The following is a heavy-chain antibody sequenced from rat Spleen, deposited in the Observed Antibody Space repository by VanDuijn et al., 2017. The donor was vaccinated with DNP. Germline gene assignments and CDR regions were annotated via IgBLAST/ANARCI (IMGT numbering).Heavy chain of an antibody. CDR1: GFTFSDYY. CDR3: ARHVLPLRVWDY. V-gene: IGHV5-22*01. Sequence: EVQLVESGGDSVQPGRSLKLSCAASGFTFSDYYMAWVRQAPTKGLEWVAYSNYAGGSTYNGDSVKGRFTISRDNAKSTLYLQMNSLRSEDMATYYCARHVLPLRVWDYWGQGVMVTVSS. J-gene: IGHJ2*01. CDR2: SNYAGGST. D-gene: IGHD1-4*01.